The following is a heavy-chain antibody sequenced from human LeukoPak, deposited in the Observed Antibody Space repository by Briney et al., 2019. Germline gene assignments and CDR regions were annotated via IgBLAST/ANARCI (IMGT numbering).Heavy chain of an antibody. CDR3: ARFYDSTGYFLDY. V-gene: IGHV1-2*02. Sequence: ASVKVSCKASGYTFTGFYIHWVRQAPGQGLEWMGWINTNSGGTNYAEKFQGRVTTTRDTSITTAYMELSGLTSDDTAVYYCARFYDSTGYFLDYWGQGTLVTVSS. CDR2: INTNSGGT. D-gene: IGHD3-22*01. CDR1: GYTFTGFY. J-gene: IGHJ4*02.